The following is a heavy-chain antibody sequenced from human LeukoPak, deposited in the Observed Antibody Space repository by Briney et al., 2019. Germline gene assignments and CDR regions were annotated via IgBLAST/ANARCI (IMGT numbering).Heavy chain of an antibody. CDR2: ISSSSSYT. CDR1: GFTFSDYY. V-gene: IGHV3-11*06. D-gene: IGHD3-16*01. CDR3: ASRGGYEPFDY. Sequence: GGSLRLSCAASGFTFSDYYMSWIRQAPGKGLEWVSYISSSSSYTNYADSVKGRFTISRDNAKNSLYLQMNSPRAEDTAVYYCASRGGYEPFDYWGQGTLVTVSS. J-gene: IGHJ4*02.